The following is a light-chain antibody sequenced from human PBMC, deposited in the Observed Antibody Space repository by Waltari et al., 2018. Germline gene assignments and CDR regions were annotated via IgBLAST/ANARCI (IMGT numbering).Light chain of an antibody. Sequence: EIELTQSPGTLSLSPGDGATLSCRASQSVSRSLAWYQQKPGQAPRLLIYDASTRATGIPDRFSGSGSGTDFSLTISRLEPEDFAVYYCQKYVSLPATFGQGTTVEIK. V-gene: IGKV3-20*01. CDR2: DAS. J-gene: IGKJ1*01. CDR3: QKYVSLPAT. CDR1: QSVSRS.